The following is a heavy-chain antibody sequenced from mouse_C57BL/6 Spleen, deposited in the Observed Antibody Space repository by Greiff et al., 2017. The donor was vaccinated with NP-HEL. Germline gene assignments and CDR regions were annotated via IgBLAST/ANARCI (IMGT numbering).Heavy chain of an antibody. V-gene: IGHV1-4*01. CDR3: ARVGYYVEAWFAY. Sequence: QVHVKQSGAELARPGASVKMSCKASGYTFTSYTMHWVKQRPGQGLEWIGYINPSSGYTKYNQKFKDKATLTADKSSSTAYMQLSSLTSEDSAVYYCARVGYYVEAWFAYWGQGTLVTVSA. J-gene: IGHJ3*01. D-gene: IGHD2-3*01. CDR2: INPSSGYT. CDR1: GYTFTSYT.